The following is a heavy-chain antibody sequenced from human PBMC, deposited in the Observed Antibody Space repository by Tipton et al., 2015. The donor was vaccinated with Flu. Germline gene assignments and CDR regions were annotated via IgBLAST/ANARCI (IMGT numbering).Heavy chain of an antibody. CDR3: ARRSIFGVDHYYFDS. Sequence: LRLSCAVSGYSIRSGHYWGWIRQPSGKGLEWIGSIYHSGSTYYNPSLKSRLTISVDTSKNQFSLKLSSVTAADTAVYYCARRSIFGVDHYYFDSWGQGTLVTVSS. CDR1: GYSIRSGHY. J-gene: IGHJ4*02. V-gene: IGHV4-38-2*01. CDR2: IYHSGST. D-gene: IGHD3-3*01.